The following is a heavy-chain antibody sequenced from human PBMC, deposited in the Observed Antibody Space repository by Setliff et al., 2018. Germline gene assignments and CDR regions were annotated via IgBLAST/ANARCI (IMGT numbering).Heavy chain of an antibody. CDR3: AKVNYYDRSAYLPFDY. V-gene: IGHV1-2*02. CDR1: GYTFTEYS. D-gene: IGHD3-22*01. Sequence: ASVKVSCKASGYTFTEYSIHWVRQAPGQGLEWMGWINPNTGGSNYAQKFQGRVTMTTDTSISTAYMEMSRLTSDDTAVYYCAKVNYYDRSAYLPFDYWGQGTQVTVSS. J-gene: IGHJ4*02. CDR2: INPNTGGS.